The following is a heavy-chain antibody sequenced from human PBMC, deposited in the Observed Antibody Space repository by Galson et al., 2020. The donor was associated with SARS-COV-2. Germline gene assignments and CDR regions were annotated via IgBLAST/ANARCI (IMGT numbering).Heavy chain of an antibody. V-gene: IGHV3-21*01. CDR3: ARSPPASTSGTSIYFYY. D-gene: IGHD3-10*01. J-gene: IGHJ4*02. CDR1: GFAFSSYT. CDR2: LDTSSTYI. Sequence: GESLKISCAASGFAFSSYTMNWVRQAPGKGLEWVASLDTSSTYIYHADSLKGRFTISRDNAENSLYLQMNSLRAEDTAVYYCARSPPASTSGTSIYFYYRGQGTQVTVSS.